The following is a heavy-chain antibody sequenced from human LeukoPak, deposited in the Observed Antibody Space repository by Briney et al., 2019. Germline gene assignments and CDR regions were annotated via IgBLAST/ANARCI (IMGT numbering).Heavy chain of an antibody. CDR2: INHSGST. CDR3: ARHETGYSSSSIDY. J-gene: IGHJ4*02. Sequence: SETPSLTCAVYGGSFSGYYWSWIRQPPGKGLEWIGEINHSGSTNYNPSLKSRVTISVDTSKNQFSLKLSSVTAADTAVYYCARHETGYSSSSIDYWGQGTLVTVSS. CDR1: GGSFSGYY. D-gene: IGHD6-6*01. V-gene: IGHV4-34*01.